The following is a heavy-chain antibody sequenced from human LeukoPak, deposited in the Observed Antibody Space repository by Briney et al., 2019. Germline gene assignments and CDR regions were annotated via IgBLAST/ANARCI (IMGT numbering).Heavy chain of an antibody. Sequence: GGSLRLSCAASGFKFYSYAMHWVRQAPGKGLEWVASISFDGSEKYYRDSVKGRFTISRDNSKNTVSLQMNSLRPEDTAVYYCARSPGPAAAAFDYWGQGTLVTVSS. CDR3: ARSPGPAAAAFDY. CDR2: ISFDGSEK. D-gene: IGHD6-13*01. V-gene: IGHV3-30*04. CDR1: GFKFYSYA. J-gene: IGHJ4*02.